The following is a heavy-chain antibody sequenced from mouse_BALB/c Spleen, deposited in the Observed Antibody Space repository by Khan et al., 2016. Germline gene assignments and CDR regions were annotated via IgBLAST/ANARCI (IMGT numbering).Heavy chain of an antibody. CDR2: IDPPNDNT. J-gene: IGHJ2*01. CDR3: ARMYYGDY. D-gene: IGHD1-1*01. CDR1: GFSIQDTY. Sequence: IQLVQSGAELVKPGASVKLSCTASGFSIQDTYIHWVRQRPEQGLDWIGRIDPPNDNTKYDPKFQGKATLTADTSSNTAYLQLSSLTYEDTAVYYCARMYYGDYWGQGTTLTVSS. V-gene: IGHV14-3*02.